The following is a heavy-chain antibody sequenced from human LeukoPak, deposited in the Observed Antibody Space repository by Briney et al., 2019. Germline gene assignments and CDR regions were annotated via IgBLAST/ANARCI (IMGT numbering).Heavy chain of an antibody. CDR1: GFTFSNYA. CDR2: VSGRDDST. Sequence: GGSLRLSCAASGFTFSNYAMSWVRQAPGKGLEWVSAVSGRDDSTYYADSVKGRFTISRDTSKNTLYLQMNSLRAEDTAVYYCAKWGDYDILTGYYGPDYWGQGTLVTVSS. V-gene: IGHV3-23*01. D-gene: IGHD3-9*01. CDR3: AKWGDYDILTGYYGPDY. J-gene: IGHJ4*02.